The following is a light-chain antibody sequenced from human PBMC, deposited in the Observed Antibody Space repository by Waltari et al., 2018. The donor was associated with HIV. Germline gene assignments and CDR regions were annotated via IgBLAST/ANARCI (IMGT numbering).Light chain of an antibody. J-gene: IGKJ4*01. CDR3: QQYYSLGPT. CDR2: WAL. V-gene: IGKV4-1*01. CDR1: RTILFSSENRNC. Sequence: DIVMTQSPNSLAVSLGERATINCRSSRTILFSSENRNCLAWYQQKPGQSPKLLIYWALNRATGGPDRFRGSGAGTNFSLTISSLQTDDVALYYCQQYYSLGPTFGGGTKVEIK.